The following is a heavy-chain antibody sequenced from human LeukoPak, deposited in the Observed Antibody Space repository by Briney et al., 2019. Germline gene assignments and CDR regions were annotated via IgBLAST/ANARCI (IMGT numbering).Heavy chain of an antibody. Sequence: PGGSLRLSCAASGFTLSSYWMHWVRQAPGEGLVWVSRINSDGSNINYADSVKGRFTISRDNAKNTLYLQMNSLRVEDTAVYYCVRSSGWPGYWGQGTMVTAFS. CDR3: VRSSGWPGY. CDR1: GFTLSSYW. V-gene: IGHV3-74*01. D-gene: IGHD6-19*01. CDR2: INSDGSNI. J-gene: IGHJ4*02.